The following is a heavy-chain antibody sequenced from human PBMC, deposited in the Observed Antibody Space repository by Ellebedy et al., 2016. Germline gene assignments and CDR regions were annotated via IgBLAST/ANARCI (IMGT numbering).Heavy chain of an antibody. J-gene: IGHJ4*02. Sequence: GESLKISCAASGFTLSYAWMNWVRHTPGNGLEWVGLIKSIADGRTIDYASPVKGRFTISNDDSRNTRYLQMNSLKPEDSGLYYCVTEKSGSFPDWGQGTQVTVSS. CDR1: GFTLSYAW. V-gene: IGHV3-15*07. CDR2: IKSIADGRTI. CDR3: VTEKSGSFPD. D-gene: IGHD1-26*01.